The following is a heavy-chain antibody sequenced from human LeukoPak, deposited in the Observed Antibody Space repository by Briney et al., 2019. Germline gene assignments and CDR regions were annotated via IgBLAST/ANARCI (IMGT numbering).Heavy chain of an antibody. V-gene: IGHV1-2*06. Sequence: GASVKVSCKASGYTFTGFYMHWVRQALGQGPEWMGRINPNSDDSNYAQKFQGRVTLTRDTSISTAYMELSRLRSDDTAVYYCAREGGATRGDAFHIWGQGTMFTVSS. D-gene: IGHD1-26*01. J-gene: IGHJ3*02. CDR1: GYTFTGFY. CDR3: AREGGATRGDAFHI. CDR2: INPNSDDS.